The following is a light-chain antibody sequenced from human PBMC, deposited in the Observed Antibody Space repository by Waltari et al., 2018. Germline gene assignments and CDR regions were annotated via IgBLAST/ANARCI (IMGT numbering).Light chain of an antibody. CDR1: QGISSY. CDR3: QQYYSYQWT. V-gene: IGKV1-8*01. CDR2: AAS. Sequence: AIRITQSPSSLSASTGDRVTITCRASQGISSYLAWYQQKPGKAPKLLIYAASTLQSGVPSRFSVSGSGTDFTLTISCLQSEDFATYYCQQYYSYQWTFGQGTKVEIK. J-gene: IGKJ1*01.